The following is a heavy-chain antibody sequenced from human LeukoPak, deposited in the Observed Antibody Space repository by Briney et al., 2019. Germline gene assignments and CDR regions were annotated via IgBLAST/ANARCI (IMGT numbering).Heavy chain of an antibody. CDR3: AKGLYDILTPYDY. CDR2: ISGTVNRT. D-gene: IGHD3-9*01. J-gene: IGHJ4*02. Sequence: GGSLRLSCTVSGFTFSNYAMIWVRQAPGKGLEWVSSISGTVNRTYYTDSVKGRFSISRDNSKNTLYLQMDSLRAEDTAVYYCAKGLYDILTPYDYWGQGTLVTVSS. CDR1: GFTFSNYA. V-gene: IGHV3-23*01.